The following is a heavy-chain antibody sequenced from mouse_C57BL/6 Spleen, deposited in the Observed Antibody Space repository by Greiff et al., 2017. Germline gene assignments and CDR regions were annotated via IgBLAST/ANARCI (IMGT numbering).Heavy chain of an antibody. V-gene: IGHV1-26*01. CDR3: ARSGFYYVPDY. CDR2: INPNNGGT. J-gene: IGHJ2*01. CDR1: GYTFTDYY. Sequence: VQLQQSGPELVKPGASVKISCKASGYTFTDYYMNWVKQSHGKSLEWIGDINPNNGGTSYNQKFKGKATLTVDKSSSTAYMELRSLTSEDSAVYYCARSGFYYVPDYWGQGTTLTVSS. D-gene: IGHD2-1*01.